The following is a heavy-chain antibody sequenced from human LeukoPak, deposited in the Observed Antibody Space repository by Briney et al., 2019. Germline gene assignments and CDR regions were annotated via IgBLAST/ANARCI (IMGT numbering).Heavy chain of an antibody. V-gene: IGHV1-69*05. J-gene: IGHJ4*02. D-gene: IGHD3-10*01. Sequence: SVKVSCKASGGTFSSYAICWVRQAPEQGLEWMGGIIPIFGTANYAQKFQGRVTITTDESTSTAYMELSSLRSEDTAVYYCARGRITMVRGEEPFDYWGQGTLVTVSS. CDR1: GGTFSSYA. CDR2: IIPIFGTA. CDR3: ARGRITMVRGEEPFDY.